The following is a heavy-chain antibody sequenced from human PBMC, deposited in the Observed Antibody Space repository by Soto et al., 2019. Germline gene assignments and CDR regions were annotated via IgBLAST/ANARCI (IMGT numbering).Heavy chain of an antibody. V-gene: IGHV4-39*01. Sequence: SETLSLTCTVSGASISSNTYYWAWIRRPPGKGLECIGSIYYDGSTYYNPSLKSRLTISVDTSKNQLSLELNSVTAADTAVYYCASFIYVFGSGYPPTAFYGMDVGGQGTTVTVSS. D-gene: IGHD3-3*01. J-gene: IGHJ6*02. CDR2: IYYDGST. CDR1: GASISSNTYY. CDR3: ASFIYVFGSGYPPTAFYGMDV.